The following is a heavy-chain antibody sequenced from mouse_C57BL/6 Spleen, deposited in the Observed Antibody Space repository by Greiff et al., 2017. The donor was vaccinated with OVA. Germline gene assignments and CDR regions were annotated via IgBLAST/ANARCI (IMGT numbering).Heavy chain of an antibody. CDR3: AKWGTCWFAY. Sequence: EVKLVESGGGLVQPGGSLSLSCAASGFTFTDYYMSWVRQPPGKALEWLGFIRNKANGSTSEYSATVQGRFSISRDNSQSILYHQMNALMAEDGATYYCAKWGTCWFAYWGQGTLVTVSA. CDR2: IRNKANGSTS. V-gene: IGHV7-3*01. J-gene: IGHJ3*01. CDR1: GFTFTDYY. D-gene: IGHD3-3*01.